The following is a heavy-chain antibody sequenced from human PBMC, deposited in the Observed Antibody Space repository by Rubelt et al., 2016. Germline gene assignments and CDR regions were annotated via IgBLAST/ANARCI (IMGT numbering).Heavy chain of an antibody. CDR3: ATSYGEYYFSYAMDV. J-gene: IGHJ6*02. CDR1: GFTVSGTY. D-gene: IGHD4/OR15-4a*01. V-gene: IGHV3-53*01. CDR2: IYRGGTT. Sequence: CAVSGFTVSGTYMSWVRQAPGKGLEWVSLIYRGGTTYYADSVKGRFTISRDNAKNSLYLQMNSLRAEDTAVYYCATSYGEYYFSYAMDVWGQGTTVTVSS.